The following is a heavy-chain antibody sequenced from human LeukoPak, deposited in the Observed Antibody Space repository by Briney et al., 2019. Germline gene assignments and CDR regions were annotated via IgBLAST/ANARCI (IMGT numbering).Heavy chain of an antibody. J-gene: IGHJ3*02. V-gene: IGHV4-34*01. CDR3: ARVPYYYGSGSYFNRDAFDI. CDR1: GGSFSGYY. D-gene: IGHD3-10*01. Sequence: SETLSLTCAVYGGSFSGYYWSWIRQPPGKGLEWIGEINHSGSTNYNPSLKSRVTISVDTSKNQFSLKLSSVTAADTAMYYCARVPYYYGSGSYFNRDAFDIWGQGTMVTVSS. CDR2: INHSGST.